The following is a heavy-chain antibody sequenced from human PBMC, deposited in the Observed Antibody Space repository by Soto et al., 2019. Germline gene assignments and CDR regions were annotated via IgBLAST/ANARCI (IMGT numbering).Heavy chain of an antibody. J-gene: IGHJ5*02. D-gene: IGHD2-15*01. CDR1: GFTFSDAL. V-gene: IGHV3-15*01. CDR2: IKSKSDGGTT. Sequence: PGGSLRLFCAASGFTFSDALMSWVRQAPGKGLDWVGRIKSKSDGGTTEYAAPVRGRFTISRDDSKNTLYLQMNSLKTEDTAVYYCTTDLWRIAVVVGSTGYFNPWGQGTPVTVSS. CDR3: TTDLWRIAVVVGSTGYFNP.